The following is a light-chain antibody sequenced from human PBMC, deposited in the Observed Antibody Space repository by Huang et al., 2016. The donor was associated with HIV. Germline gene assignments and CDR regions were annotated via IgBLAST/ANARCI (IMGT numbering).Light chain of an antibody. J-gene: IGKJ4*01. CDR1: QNIGSN. V-gene: IGKV3-15*01. CDR3: QQYTKWPLT. CDR2: GTS. Sequence: EIVMTQSPATLSVSPGERATLSCRASQNIGSNLAWYQQKSGQAPGVVIYGTSIRASGIPARFSGSGSETEFTLTISNLQSEDFAVYYCQQYTKWPLTFGGGTKVEIK.